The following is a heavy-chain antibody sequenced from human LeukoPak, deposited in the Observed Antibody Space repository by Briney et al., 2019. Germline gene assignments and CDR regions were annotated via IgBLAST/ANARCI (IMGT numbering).Heavy chain of an antibody. D-gene: IGHD2-15*01. CDR1: GGSISSGGYY. CDR3: ARAVHCSGGSCYRDHFDY. CDR2: IYYSGST. Sequence: SSQTLSLTCTVSGGSISSGGYYWSWIRQHPGKGLEWIGYIYYSGSTHYNPSLKSRVTISVDTSKNQFSLKLSSVTAADTAVYYCARAVHCSGGSCYRDHFDYWGQGTLVTVSS. V-gene: IGHV4-31*03. J-gene: IGHJ4*02.